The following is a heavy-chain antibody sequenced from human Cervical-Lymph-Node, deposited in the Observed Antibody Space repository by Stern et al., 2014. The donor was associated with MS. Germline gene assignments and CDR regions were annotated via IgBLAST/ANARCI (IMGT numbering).Heavy chain of an antibody. CDR1: GYTFSDYY. CDR3: ARRVAAAGTHYYGLFGH. Sequence: VKLVQSGAEVKEPGASVKVSCKASGYTFSDYYLHWVRQAPGQGLEWVGWFRPKSGGTNFAQKFQGRVTMTSDTSIATAYMELTRLRSDDTAVYYCARRVAAAGTHYYGLFGHWGQGTLVTVSS. V-gene: IGHV1-2*02. CDR2: FRPKSGGT. D-gene: IGHD6-13*01. J-gene: IGHJ4*02.